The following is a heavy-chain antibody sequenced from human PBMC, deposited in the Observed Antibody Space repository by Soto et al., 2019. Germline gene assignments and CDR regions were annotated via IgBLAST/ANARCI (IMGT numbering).Heavy chain of an antibody. V-gene: IGHV3-30*18. J-gene: IGHJ3*02. D-gene: IGHD6-19*01. CDR2: ISYDGSNK. Sequence: SLRLSCAASGFTFSSYGMHWVRQAPGKGLEWVAVISYDGSNKYYADSVKGRFTISRDNSKNTLYLQMNSLRAEDTAVYYCAKGLGSGWYVEAFDIWGQGTMVTVSS. CDR3: AKGLGSGWYVEAFDI. CDR1: GFTFSSYG.